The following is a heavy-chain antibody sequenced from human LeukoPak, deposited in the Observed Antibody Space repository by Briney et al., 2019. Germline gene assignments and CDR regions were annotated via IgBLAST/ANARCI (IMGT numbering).Heavy chain of an antibody. CDR2: IYWDADK. CDR3: AHTHRVDYDSSGYHSD. J-gene: IGHJ4*02. CDR1: GFSLRTSGVG. Sequence: ESGPPLVKPTQPLTLTCTFSGFSLRTSGVGVGWIRQPPGKALEWLALIYWDADKRYSPSLKSRLTITKDTSKNQVVLTMTNMDPVDTATYYCAHTHRVDYDSSGYHSDWGQGTLVTVSS. V-gene: IGHV2-5*02. D-gene: IGHD3-22*01.